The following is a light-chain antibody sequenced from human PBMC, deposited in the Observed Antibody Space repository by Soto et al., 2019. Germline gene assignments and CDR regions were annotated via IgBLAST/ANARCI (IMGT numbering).Light chain of an antibody. CDR1: QDIAIY. CDR3: QQSYSTPPT. V-gene: IGKV1-39*01. CDR2: GAS. Sequence: IQLTQSPSSLSASVGDRVTITCRASQDIAIYLAWYQQKPGEAPKLLIHGASTLQSGVPSGFSGSGSGTDFILTISSLQPEDFATYYCQQSYSTPPTFGQGTKVDI. J-gene: IGKJ1*01.